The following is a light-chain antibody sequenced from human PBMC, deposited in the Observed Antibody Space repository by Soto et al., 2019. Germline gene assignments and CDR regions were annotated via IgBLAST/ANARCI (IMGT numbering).Light chain of an antibody. CDR2: GAS. Sequence: ENVLSNSPGTLSLTPGERATLSCRASQSVTSAYLAWYQQKPGQAPRLLIYGASSRATGIPDRFSGSGSGTDFTLTISRLEPEDFAVYYCQQYGNLPMYTFGQGTKV. CDR3: QQYGNLPMYT. V-gene: IGKV3-20*01. J-gene: IGKJ2*01. CDR1: QSVTSAY.